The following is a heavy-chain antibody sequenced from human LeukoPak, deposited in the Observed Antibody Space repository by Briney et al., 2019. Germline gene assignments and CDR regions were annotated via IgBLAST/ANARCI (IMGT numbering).Heavy chain of an antibody. CDR3: ARGRYYESSGYFVYYFDY. V-gene: IGHV4-59*01. CDR1: GGSMSNYY. Sequence: PSETLSLTCTVSGGSMSNYYWSWIRQPPGKGLDWIGYIYYRGSTNYNPSLKSRVTISLDTSKNQFSLKVTSVTAADTAVYCARGRYYESSGYFVYYFDYWGQGTLVTVSS. D-gene: IGHD3-22*01. J-gene: IGHJ4*02. CDR2: IYYRGST.